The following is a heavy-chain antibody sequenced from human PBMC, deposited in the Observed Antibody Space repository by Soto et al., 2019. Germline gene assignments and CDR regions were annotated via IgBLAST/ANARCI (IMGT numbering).Heavy chain of an antibody. CDR1: GFTFSTYW. J-gene: IGHJ4*02. Sequence: RLSCSASGFTFSTYWMNWVRQTPGKCLMWVSRISPDGSNRGYADSVEGRFTVSRDNAKNTLYLQMHSLRAEDTAMYYCASWGHLVPVYHTDFDHWGEGTLVTVSS. V-gene: IGHV3-74*01. CDR3: ASWGHLVPVYHTDFDH. CDR2: ISPDGSNR. D-gene: IGHD2-8*01.